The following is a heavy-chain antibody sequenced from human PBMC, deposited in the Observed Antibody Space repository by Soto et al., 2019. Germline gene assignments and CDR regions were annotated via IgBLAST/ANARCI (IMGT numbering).Heavy chain of an antibody. D-gene: IGHD2-21*01. Sequence: GGSLRLSCTASGFTFSSHWMHWVRQAPGKGLVWVSRIESDGSSTNYADSVRGRFTISRDNAKNTLYLQMNSLRAEDTAVYYCARDRADPIGDCHRFFDSWGQGTLVTVSS. CDR3: ARDRADPIGDCHRFFDS. J-gene: IGHJ4*02. CDR2: IESDGSST. V-gene: IGHV3-74*01. CDR1: GFTFSSHW.